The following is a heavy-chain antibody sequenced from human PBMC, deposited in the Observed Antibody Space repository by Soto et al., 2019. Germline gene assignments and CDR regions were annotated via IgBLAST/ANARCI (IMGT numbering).Heavy chain of an antibody. CDR2: TYYRSKWYN. Sequence: RGLEWMGRTYYRSKWYNDYAVSVKSRITINPDTSKNQFSLQLNSVTPEDTAVYYCASDQGCSGGSCYFYYYYMDVWGKGNTFTVS. CDR3: ASDQGCSGGSCYFYYYYMDV. J-gene: IGHJ6*03. V-gene: IGHV6-1*01. D-gene: IGHD2-15*01.